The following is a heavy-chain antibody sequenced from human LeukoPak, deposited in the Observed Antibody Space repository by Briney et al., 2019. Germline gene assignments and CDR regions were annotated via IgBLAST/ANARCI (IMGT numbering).Heavy chain of an antibody. V-gene: IGHV3-23*01. CDR1: GFTFSSYA. CDR2: ISGSGGST. J-gene: IGHJ3*02. Sequence: SGGSLRLSCAASGFTFSSYAMSWVRQAPGKGLEWVSAISGSGGSTYYADSVKGRFTISRDNSKNTPYLQMNSLRAEDTAVYYCARDFGAPSGSYSGTFDIWGQGTMVTVSS. D-gene: IGHD1-26*01. CDR3: ARDFGAPSGSYSGTFDI.